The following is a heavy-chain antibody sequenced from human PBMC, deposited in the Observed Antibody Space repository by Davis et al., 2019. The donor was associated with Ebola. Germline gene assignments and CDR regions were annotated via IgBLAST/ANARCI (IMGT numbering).Heavy chain of an antibody. CDR2: IKEDGSEK. J-gene: IGHJ6*02. V-gene: IGHV3-7*03. CDR1: GFTFRSYW. Sequence: GESLKISCAASGFTFRSYWMSWVRQAPGKGLEWVAKIKEDGSEKLEVDSVKGRFTISRDNAKDSLYLQMNSLRAEDTAVYYCARGSRNMDVWGQGTTVTVPS. CDR3: ARGSRNMDV.